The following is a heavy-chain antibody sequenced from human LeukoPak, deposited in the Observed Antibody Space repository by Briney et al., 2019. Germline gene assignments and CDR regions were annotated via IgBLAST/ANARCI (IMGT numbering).Heavy chain of an antibody. D-gene: IGHD3-9*01. Sequence: PSETLSLTCTVSNYSISSTYYWGWIRQPPGKGLEWIGSIYYSGSTYYNPSLKSRVTISVDTSKNQFSPKLSSVTAADTAVYYCATRPFLTRDFDYWGQGTLVTVSS. J-gene: IGHJ4*02. CDR2: IYYSGST. CDR3: ATRPFLTRDFDY. CDR1: NYSISSTYY. V-gene: IGHV4-39*01.